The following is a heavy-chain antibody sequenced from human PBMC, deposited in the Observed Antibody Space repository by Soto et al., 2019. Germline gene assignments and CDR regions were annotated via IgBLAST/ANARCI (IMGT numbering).Heavy chain of an antibody. J-gene: IGHJ4*02. Sequence: QVQLQESGPGLVKPSETLSLTCTVSGGSISSLYWSWLRQSPGKGLEWIGYIYYRGTTNYNPSLKRRITISVDTSKSQFSLKLSSVTAADTAVYYCARFMGVSTRPSDYYCDSWGQGTLVTVSS. CDR2: IYYRGTT. CDR3: ARFMGVSTRPSDYYCDS. D-gene: IGHD2-8*01. CDR1: GGSISSLY. V-gene: IGHV4-59*11.